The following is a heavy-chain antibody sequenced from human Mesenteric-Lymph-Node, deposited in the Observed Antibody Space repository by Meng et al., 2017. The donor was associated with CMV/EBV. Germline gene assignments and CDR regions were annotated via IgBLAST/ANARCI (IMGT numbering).Heavy chain of an antibody. V-gene: IGHV1-3*01. J-gene: IGHJ4*02. CDR3: ARAGIYGGKTEFDY. CDR1: GYTFNSYA. Sequence: KASGYTFNSYAMHWVRQAPGQRLEWMGWINAGNGNTKYSQKFQGRVTITRDTSASTAYMELSSLRSEDTAVYYCARAGIYGGKTEFDYWGQGTLVTVSS. CDR2: INAGNGNT. D-gene: IGHD4-23*01.